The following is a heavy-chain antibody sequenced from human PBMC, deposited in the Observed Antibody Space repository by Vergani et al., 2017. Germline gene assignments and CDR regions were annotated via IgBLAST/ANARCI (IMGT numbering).Heavy chain of an antibody. J-gene: IGHJ5*02. D-gene: IGHD2-2*01. Sequence: QVQLVESGGGVVQPGRSLRLSCGASGFIFSTYGMHWVRQAPGKGLEWVAVISYDGNDKHYADSVKGRFTISRDNSKNTVYLQMTSLKAEDTALYFCTKDLTSSTYNWFDPWGQGTLVTVSS. V-gene: IGHV3-30*18. CDR1: GFIFSTYG. CDR2: ISYDGNDK. CDR3: TKDLTSSTYNWFDP.